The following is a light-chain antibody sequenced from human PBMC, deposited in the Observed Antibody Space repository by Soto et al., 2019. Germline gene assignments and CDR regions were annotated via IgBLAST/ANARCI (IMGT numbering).Light chain of an antibody. Sequence: DIQMTQSPSTLSASVGDRVTITCRASHSISSLLAWYQQKPGKAPKVIIYDISNLGSGVPSRFSGSGSGTEFTLTISSLQPEDFATYYCQEYNTFSFTFGQGTRLEI. V-gene: IGKV1-5*01. CDR3: QEYNTFSFT. CDR1: HSISSL. CDR2: DIS. J-gene: IGKJ2*01.